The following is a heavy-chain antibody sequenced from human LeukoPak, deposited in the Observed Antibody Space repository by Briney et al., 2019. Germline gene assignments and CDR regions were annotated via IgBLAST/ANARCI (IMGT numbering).Heavy chain of an antibody. CDR2: ITGSGGST. CDR3: ARDWEWVSVY. V-gene: IGHV3-23*01. J-gene: IGHJ4*02. CDR1: GFTFSNYG. Sequence: PGGSLRLSCAASGFTFSNYGLSWVRQAPGKGLEWVSGITGSGGSTYYADSVKGRFTISRDNSKNTLYLQMNSLRAEDTAVYYCARDWEWVSVYWGQGTLVTVSS. D-gene: IGHD3-3*01.